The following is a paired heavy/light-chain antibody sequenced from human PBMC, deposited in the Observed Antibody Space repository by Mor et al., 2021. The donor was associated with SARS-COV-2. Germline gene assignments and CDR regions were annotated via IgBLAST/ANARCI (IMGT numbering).Light chain of an antibody. CDR3: MQGTDWPWT. Sequence: DVVMTQSPLSLSVTLGQPASISCRSSQGFVHSDGNTYLNWFQQRPGQSPRRLIYRVSNRDSGVPDRFSGSGSGTDFTLKISRVEAEDIGVYYCMQGTDWPWTFGQGTKVEI. CDR2: RVS. V-gene: IGKV2-30*02. CDR1: QGFVHSDGNTY. J-gene: IGKJ1*01.
Heavy chain of an antibody. CDR2: MSKDGSDI. V-gene: IGHV3-30*04. J-gene: IGHJ4*02. D-gene: IGHD3-10*01. Sequence: QVQLVESGGGVVQPGRSLRLSCPASGFSFSSYALHWVRQAPGKGLEWVAVMSKDGSDIHYGDSVKGRFSISRDNSKNTLYLQMNSLRPEDTAMYYCARDQYGSIDYWGQGTLVTVSS. CDR1: GFSFSSYA. CDR3: ARDQYGSIDY.